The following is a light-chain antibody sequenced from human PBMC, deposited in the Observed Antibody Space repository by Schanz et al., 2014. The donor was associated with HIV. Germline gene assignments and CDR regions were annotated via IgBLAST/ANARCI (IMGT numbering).Light chain of an antibody. V-gene: IGLV1-40*01. J-gene: IGLJ3*02. CDR2: GND. Sequence: QSVLTQPPSVSAAPGQRVTISCTVSSSNIRAGDDVHWYQQLPGTAPKLLIYGNDKRPAGVPDRFSGSKSGTSASLAITGLQAEDEADYYCAAWGDSLEGWVFGGGTKLTVL. CDR1: SSNIRAGDD. CDR3: AAWGDSLEGWV.